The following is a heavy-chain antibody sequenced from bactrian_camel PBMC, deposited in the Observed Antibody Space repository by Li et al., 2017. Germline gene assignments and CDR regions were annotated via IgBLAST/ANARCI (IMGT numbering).Heavy chain of an antibody. D-gene: IGHD6*01. CDR3: AADRPAPWNTPCSTYTY. J-gene: IGHJ4*01. CDR1: GLTDGTIC. V-gene: IGHV3S1*01. CDR2: IVTGAHNK. Sequence: HVQLVESGGGQVEAGGSLRLSCAVSGLTDGTICMGWFRQAPGKEREGVATIVTGAHNKYYAGSANGRFTISRDNAKNTLFLQMNSLEAEDTAMYYCAADRPAPWNTPCSTYTYWGQGTQVTVS.